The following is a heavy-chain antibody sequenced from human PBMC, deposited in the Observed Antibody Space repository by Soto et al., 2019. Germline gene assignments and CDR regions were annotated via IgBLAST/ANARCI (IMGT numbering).Heavy chain of an antibody. V-gene: IGHV4-61*08. Sequence: SETLSLTCTVSGGSVSSGGCYWSWIRQPPGKGLEWIGYIYYSGSTNYNPSLKSRVTISVDTSKNQFSLKLSSVTAADTAVYYCASYYDSSGYYIDYWGQGTLVTVSS. CDR3: ASYYDSSGYYIDY. CDR1: GGSVSSGGCY. D-gene: IGHD3-22*01. J-gene: IGHJ4*02. CDR2: IYYSGST.